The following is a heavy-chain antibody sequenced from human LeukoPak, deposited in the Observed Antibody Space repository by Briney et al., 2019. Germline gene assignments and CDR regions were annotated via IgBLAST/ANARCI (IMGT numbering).Heavy chain of an antibody. CDR3: ARSRYCSSTSCYGFLDY. CDR1: GFTFSNYG. V-gene: IGHV3-33*01. CDR2: IWYDGSNT. J-gene: IGHJ4*02. D-gene: IGHD2-2*01. Sequence: PGGSLRLSCAASGFTFSNYGMHWVRQAPGKGLQWVAVIWYDGSNTQYADSVKGRFTIYRDNSKNTLYLQMNSLRAEDTAVYYCARSRYCSSTSCYGFLDYWGQGTLVTVSS.